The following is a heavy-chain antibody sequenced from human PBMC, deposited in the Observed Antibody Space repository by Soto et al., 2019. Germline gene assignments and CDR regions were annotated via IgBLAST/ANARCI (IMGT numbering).Heavy chain of an antibody. V-gene: IGHV4-61*08. CDR3: ARVLDYDSSGYYPLYYFDY. D-gene: IGHD3-22*01. Sequence: SETLSLTCAVSGGSISSGGYSWSWIRQPPGKGLEWIGYIYYSGSTNYNPSLKSRVTISVDTSKNQFSLKLSSVTAADTAVYYCARVLDYDSSGYYPLYYFDYWGQGTLVTVSS. CDR2: IYYSGST. J-gene: IGHJ4*02. CDR1: GGSISSGGYS.